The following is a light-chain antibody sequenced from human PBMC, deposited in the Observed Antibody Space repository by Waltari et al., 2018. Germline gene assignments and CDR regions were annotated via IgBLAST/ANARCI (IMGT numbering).Light chain of an antibody. Sequence: SYVLTQSSSVSVAPGETATITCGGNDIGRKRVHWYQQKSGQAPVLVIYYEPDRPSGIPERFSGSKSDNTATLTISRVEAGDEADYYCQVWNNNSDHPYVFGTGTKVTVL. CDR1: DIGRKR. V-gene: IGLV3-21*04. CDR2: YEP. CDR3: QVWNNNSDHPYV. J-gene: IGLJ1*01.